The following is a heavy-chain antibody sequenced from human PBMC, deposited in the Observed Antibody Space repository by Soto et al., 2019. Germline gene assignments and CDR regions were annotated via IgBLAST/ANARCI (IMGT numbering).Heavy chain of an antibody. J-gene: IGHJ4*02. V-gene: IGHV4-4*02. D-gene: IGHD2-15*01. CDR1: GGSISSGNW. CDR2: INHSGSA. Sequence: QRQLQESGPGLVKPSETLSLTCAVSGGSISSGNWWSWVRQPPGKGLEWIGEINHSGSANYNPSLKSRGTISVDKSKNQVSLKVNSVTAAGTAIYYCTRNGRSWVEKWGQGTLVIVSS. CDR3: TRNGRSWVEK.